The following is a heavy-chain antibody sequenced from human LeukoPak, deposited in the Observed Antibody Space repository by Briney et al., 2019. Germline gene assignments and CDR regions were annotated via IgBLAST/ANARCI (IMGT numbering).Heavy chain of an antibody. J-gene: IGHJ6*03. V-gene: IGHV4-4*07. Sequence: SETLSLTCTVSGGSISSYYWSWIRQPAGKGLEWIGRIYTSGSTNYNPSLKSRVTMSVDTSKNQFSLKLSSATAADTAVYYCARDRRDIVVVPAANGGYYYYYMDVWGKGTTVTVSS. CDR3: ARDRRDIVVVPAANGGYYYYYMDV. D-gene: IGHD2-2*01. CDR2: IYTSGST. CDR1: GGSISSYY.